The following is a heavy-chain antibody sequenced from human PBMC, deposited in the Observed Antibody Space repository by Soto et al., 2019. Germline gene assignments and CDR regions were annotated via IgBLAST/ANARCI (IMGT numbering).Heavy chain of an antibody. D-gene: IGHD3-10*01. J-gene: IGHJ4*02. V-gene: IGHV3-23*01. CDR1: GFTFSSYA. CDR2: ISGSGGTA. Sequence: EVQLLESGGGSVQPGGSLRLSCEASGFTFSSYAMHWVRRPPGKGLEWVSSISGSGGTAYYADSVKGRFSISRDSLVNTLYLQMNSLRAEDTAVYYCAKGRGQNCNFDYWGQGTLVTVSP. CDR3: AKGRGQNCNFDY.